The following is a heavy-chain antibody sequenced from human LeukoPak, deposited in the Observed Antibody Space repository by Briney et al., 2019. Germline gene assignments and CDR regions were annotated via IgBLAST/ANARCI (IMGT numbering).Heavy chain of an antibody. J-gene: IGHJ2*01. V-gene: IGHV3-21*01. CDR1: GFTFSSYS. CDR3: AVSFRYLDL. CDR2: MSNIGSHI. Sequence: GGSLRLSCAASGFTFSSYSMTWVRQAPGKGLEWVSSMSNIGSHIYYADSVKGRFTISRGSAKNSLFLQMNSLRVEDTAIYYCAVSFRYLDLWGRGTLVTVSS.